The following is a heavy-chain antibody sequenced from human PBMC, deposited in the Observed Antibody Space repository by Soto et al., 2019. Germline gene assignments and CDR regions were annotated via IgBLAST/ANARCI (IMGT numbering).Heavy chain of an antibody. CDR2: ISYDGSNK. CDR1: GFTFSSYA. V-gene: IGHV3-30-3*01. Sequence: VGSLRLSCAASGFTFSSYAMHWVRQAPGKGLEWVAVISYDGSNKYYADSVKGRFTISRDNSKNTLYLQMNSLRAEDTAVYYCARGGSGWYWGAFDIWGQGTMVTVSS. CDR3: ARGGSGWYWGAFDI. D-gene: IGHD6-19*01. J-gene: IGHJ3*02.